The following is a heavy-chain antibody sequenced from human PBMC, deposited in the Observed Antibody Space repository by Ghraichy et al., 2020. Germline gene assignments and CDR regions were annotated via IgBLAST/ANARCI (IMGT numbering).Heavy chain of an antibody. V-gene: IGHV4-4*02. CDR2: IYHSGST. Sequence: SETLSLTCAVSGGSISSSNWWSWVRQPPGKGLEWIGEIYHSGSTNYNPSLKSRVTISVDKSKNQFSLKLSSVTAADTAVYYCASENYDFWSGYPTSERYLGQGTLVTVSS. CDR3: ASENYDFWSGYPTSERY. J-gene: IGHJ4*02. CDR1: GGSISSSNW. D-gene: IGHD3-3*01.